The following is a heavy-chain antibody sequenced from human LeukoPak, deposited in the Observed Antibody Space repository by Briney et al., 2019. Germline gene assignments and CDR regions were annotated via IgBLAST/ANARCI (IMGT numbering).Heavy chain of an antibody. V-gene: IGHV4-39*01. J-gene: IGHJ5*02. D-gene: IGHD3-10*01. CDR3: ASNRVGVKVA. CDR1: GGSLSSSSYY. CDR2: IYYSGNT. Sequence: SETLSLTCSVSGGSLSSSSYYWGWIRQPPGKGLEWIGSIYYSGNTYYNASLKSQVSISIDTSKNQFSLKLSSVTAADTAVYYCASNRVGVKVAWGQGTLVTVSS.